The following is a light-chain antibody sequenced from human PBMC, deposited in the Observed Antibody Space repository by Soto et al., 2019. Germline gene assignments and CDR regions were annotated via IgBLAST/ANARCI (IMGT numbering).Light chain of an antibody. CDR2: WAS. J-gene: IGKJ2*01. Sequence: DIVMTQSPDSLGVSLGERATINCKSSQSVLYSSNNKNYLAWYHQKPGQSPRLLLYWASTRESGVPDRFSGSGSGTDFTLTISSLQAEDVAVYYCQQYYNTPYTFGQGTKLEIK. CDR1: QSVLYSSNNKNY. V-gene: IGKV4-1*01. CDR3: QQYYNTPYT.